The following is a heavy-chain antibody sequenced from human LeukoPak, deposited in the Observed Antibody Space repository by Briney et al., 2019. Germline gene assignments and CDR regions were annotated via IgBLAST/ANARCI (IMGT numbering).Heavy chain of an antibody. CDR1: GGTFSSYA. CDR2: IIPIFGTA. Sequence: SVKVSCKASGGTFSSYAISWVRQAPGQGLEWMGGIIPIFGTANYAQKFQGRVTITADESMSTAYMELSSLRSEDTAVYYCASSYYDSSGYYYFDYWGQGTLVTVSS. J-gene: IGHJ4*02. V-gene: IGHV1-69*13. CDR3: ASSYYDSSGYYYFDY. D-gene: IGHD3-22*01.